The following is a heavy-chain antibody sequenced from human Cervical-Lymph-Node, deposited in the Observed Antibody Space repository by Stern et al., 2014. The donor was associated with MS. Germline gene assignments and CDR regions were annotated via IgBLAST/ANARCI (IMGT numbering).Heavy chain of an antibody. CDR2: ISYGGSDK. CDR3: AREHYYDSTVYYPLFDC. CDR1: GFTFA. V-gene: IGHV3-30-3*01. D-gene: IGHD3-22*01. J-gene: IGHJ4*02. Sequence: VQLVESGGGVVQPGRSLRLSCVASGFTFAMHWVRQAPGKGLEWVAIISYGGSDKYYADSVKGRFTISRDNSKNTLYLQMNSLRAEDTAVYYCAREHYYDSTVYYPLFDCWGQGTLVTVSS.